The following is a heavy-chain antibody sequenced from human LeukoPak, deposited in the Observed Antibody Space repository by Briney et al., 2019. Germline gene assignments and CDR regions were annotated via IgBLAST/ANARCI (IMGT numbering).Heavy chain of an antibody. Sequence: GGSLRLSCAASGFTFSSYGMHWVRQAPGKGLEWVANINEDGSEKNYVDSVKGRFTTSRDNARNSLSLQMNSLRSEDTAVYYCATYKNQPHTLFFDFWGQGALVTVSA. J-gene: IGHJ4*02. CDR3: ATYKNQPHTLFFDF. D-gene: IGHD1-1*01. CDR2: INEDGSEK. V-gene: IGHV3-7*01. CDR1: GFTFSSYG.